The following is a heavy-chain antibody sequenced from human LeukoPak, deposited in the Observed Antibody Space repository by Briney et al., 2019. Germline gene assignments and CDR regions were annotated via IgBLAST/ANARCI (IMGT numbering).Heavy chain of an antibody. Sequence: ASVKVSCKASGYTFTSYDINWVRQATGQGLEWMGWMNPNSGNTGYAQKFQGRVTITRNTSISTAYMELSSLRSEDTAVYYCVRIVSGSYSSSWYSGYYYYYMDVWGKGTTVTVSS. CDR3: VRIVSGSYSSSWYSGYYYYYMDV. CDR2: MNPNSGNT. V-gene: IGHV1-8*03. D-gene: IGHD6-13*01. CDR1: GYTFTSYD. J-gene: IGHJ6*03.